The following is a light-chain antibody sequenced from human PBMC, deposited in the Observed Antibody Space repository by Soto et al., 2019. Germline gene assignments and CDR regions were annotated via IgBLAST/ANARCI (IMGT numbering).Light chain of an antibody. J-gene: IGLJ1*01. CDR3: SAYSSTTLV. CDR1: XSDVGGHDY. CDR2: EVR. Sequence: QSVLTQPASVSGSPGQSITISCTGTXSDVGGHDYVSWYQQHPGKDPKLIIYEVRNRPSGVSNRFSGSKSGNTASLTISGLQAEDEADYYCSAYSSTTLVFGTGTKITVL. V-gene: IGLV2-14*01.